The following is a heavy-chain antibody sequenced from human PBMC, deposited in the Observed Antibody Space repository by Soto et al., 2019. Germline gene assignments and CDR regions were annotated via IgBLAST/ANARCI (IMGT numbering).Heavy chain of an antibody. CDR1: GGSISSGDYY. V-gene: IGHV4-30-4*01. CDR3: AREGNVSNP. Sequence: SETLYITCPVSGGSISSGDYYWSRIRQPPGKGLEWIGFIYYIGSTYCNPCLKSRVTISIDTSKNQFTRKLSSVTAAYTAVYYSAREGNVSNPWVQGNLVSYSS. CDR2: IYYIGST. J-gene: IGHJ5*02.